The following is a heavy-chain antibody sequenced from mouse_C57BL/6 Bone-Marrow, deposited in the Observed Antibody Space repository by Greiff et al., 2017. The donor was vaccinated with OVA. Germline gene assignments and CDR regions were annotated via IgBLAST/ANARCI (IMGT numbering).Heavy chain of an antibody. CDR1: GYTFTSYG. CDR2: IYTRSGNT. D-gene: IGHD2-1*01. CDR3: ARQGYGKKYYFDY. V-gene: IGHV1-81*01. Sequence: QVQLQQSGAELARPGASVKLSCKASGYTFTSYGISWVKQRTGQGLEWIGEIYTRSGNTYYNEKFKGKATLTADKSSSTAYMELRSLTSEDAAVYFCARQGYGKKYYFDYWGQGTTLTVSS. J-gene: IGHJ2*01.